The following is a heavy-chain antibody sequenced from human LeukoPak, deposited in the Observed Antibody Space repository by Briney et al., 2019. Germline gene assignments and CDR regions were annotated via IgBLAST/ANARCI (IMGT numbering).Heavy chain of an antibody. CDR3: AKDHYSSGFLGY. D-gene: IGHD6-19*01. J-gene: IGHJ4*02. V-gene: IGHV3-9*01. CDR2: ISWNSGSI. CDR1: GFTFDDYA. Sequence: PGGSLRLSCAASGFTFDDYAMHWVRQAPGKGLEWVSGISWNSGSIGYADSVKGRFTISRDNSKNTLYLQMNSLRAEDTAVYYCAKDHYSSGFLGYWGQGTLVTVSS.